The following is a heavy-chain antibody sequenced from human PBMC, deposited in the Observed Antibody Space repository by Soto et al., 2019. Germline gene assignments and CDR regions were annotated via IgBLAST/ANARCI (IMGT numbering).Heavy chain of an antibody. Sequence: QVKLVQSGAEEKKPGASVKVSCKASGYTFTSYAMHWVRQAPGQRLEWMGWINACNGNTKHSQKYQGRVAITRDTPGSTAYLPLGRLRSEVTAVYYCGRVGLPADLWGQGTLVTVSS. D-gene: IGHD5-12*01. CDR1: GYTFTSYA. CDR2: INACNGNT. V-gene: IGHV1-3*05. J-gene: IGHJ5*02. CDR3: GRVGLPADL.